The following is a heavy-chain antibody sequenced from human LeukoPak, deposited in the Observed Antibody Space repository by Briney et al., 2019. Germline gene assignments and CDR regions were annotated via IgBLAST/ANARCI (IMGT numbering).Heavy chain of an antibody. Sequence: PSETLSLTCSVSGYYISSGYYWGWIRQPPGKGLEWIGSIYHSGTTYYNPSLKSRVTISVDTSKNQFSLKVTSVTAADTAVYYCARYYYDSNGLKYYFDYWGQGTLVTVSS. D-gene: IGHD3-22*01. J-gene: IGHJ4*02. CDR3: ARYYYDSNGLKYYFDY. V-gene: IGHV4-38-2*02. CDR1: GYYISSGYY. CDR2: IYHSGTT.